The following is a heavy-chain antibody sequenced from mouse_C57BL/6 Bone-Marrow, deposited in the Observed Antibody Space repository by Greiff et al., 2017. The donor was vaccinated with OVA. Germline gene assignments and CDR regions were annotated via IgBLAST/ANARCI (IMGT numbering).Heavy chain of an antibody. CDR2: IRSKSNNYAT. V-gene: IGHV10-1*01. J-gene: IGHJ4*01. CDR1: GFSFNTYA. CDR3: VRQVAPAMDD. Sequence: EVQLVESGGGLVQPKGSLKLSCAASGFSFNTYAMNWVRQAPGKGLEWVARIRSKSNNYATYYADSVKDRFTISRDDSESMLYLQMNNLKTEDTAMYYCVRQVAPAMDDWGPGTSVTVSS. D-gene: IGHD1-1*01.